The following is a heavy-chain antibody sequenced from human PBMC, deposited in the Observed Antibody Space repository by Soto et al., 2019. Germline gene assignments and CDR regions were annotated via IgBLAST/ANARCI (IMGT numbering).Heavy chain of an antibody. CDR1: GFTFSSYW. CDR3: ARGEGLNWFDP. Sequence: EVQLVESGGGLVQPGGSLRLSCAASGFTFSSYWMSWVRQAPGKGLEWVANIKQDGSEKYYVDSVKGRFTISRDNPKNSLYLQMNRPRAEDTAVYFCARGEGLNWFDPWGQGTLVTVSS. J-gene: IGHJ5*01. V-gene: IGHV3-7*03. CDR2: IKQDGSEK.